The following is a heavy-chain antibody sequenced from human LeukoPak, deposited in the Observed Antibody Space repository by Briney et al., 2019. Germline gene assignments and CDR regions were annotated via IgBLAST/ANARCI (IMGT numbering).Heavy chain of an antibody. CDR2: IKSKAGGGTT. Sequence: GGSLRLSCAPSGFIIVNAWMNWVRQAPGKGLEWVGRIKSKAGGGTTDYAAPVKGRFTISRDGSALYLQMNSLKTEDTAVYYCTTVYGGNDIASDIWGQGTTVTVSS. J-gene: IGHJ3*02. CDR3: TTVYGGNDIASDI. CDR1: GFIIVNAW. D-gene: IGHD1-1*01. V-gene: IGHV3-15*01.